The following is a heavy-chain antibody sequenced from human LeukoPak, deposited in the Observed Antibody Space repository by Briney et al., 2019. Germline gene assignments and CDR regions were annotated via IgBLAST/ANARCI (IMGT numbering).Heavy chain of an antibody. CDR3: AKGGSDYDDHGYSFDY. CDR1: GFTFSSYA. Sequence: GGSLRLSCAASGFTFSSYAMSGVRQAPGKGLEWVSAISSSGGNTYYADSVKGRFTISRDNSKNTLYLQMNSLRAEDTAVYYCAKGGSDYDDHGYSFDYWGQGALVTVSS. CDR2: ISSSGGNT. J-gene: IGHJ4*02. V-gene: IGHV3-23*01. D-gene: IGHD1-26*01.